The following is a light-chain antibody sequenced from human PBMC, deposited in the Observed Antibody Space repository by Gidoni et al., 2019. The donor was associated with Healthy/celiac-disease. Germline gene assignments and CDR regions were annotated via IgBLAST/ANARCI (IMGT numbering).Light chain of an antibody. CDR3: QQSYSTPLT. V-gene: IGKV1-39*01. J-gene: IGKJ4*01. CDR2: AAS. CDR1: QSIRRY. Sequence: DIQMTQSPSSLSASVGDRVTITCRASQSIRRYLNWYQQKPGKAPKLLIYAASSLRSGVPSRFSGSGSGTDFTLTISSLQPEDFATYYCQQSYSTPLTFGGGTKVEIK.